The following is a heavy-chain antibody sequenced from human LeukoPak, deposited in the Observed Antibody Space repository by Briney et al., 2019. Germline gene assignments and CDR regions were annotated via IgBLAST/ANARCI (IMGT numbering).Heavy chain of an antibody. D-gene: IGHD6-13*01. CDR2: IDPSDSYT. J-gene: IGHJ4*02. CDR3: ARHTGIAAAGYY. CDR1: GYSFTSYW. Sequence: GESLKISCKGSGYSFTSYWISWVRQMPGKGLEWMGRIDPSDSYTNYSPSFQGHVTISADKSISTAYLQWSSLKAWDTAMYYCARHTGIAAAGYYWGQGTLVTVSS. V-gene: IGHV5-10-1*01.